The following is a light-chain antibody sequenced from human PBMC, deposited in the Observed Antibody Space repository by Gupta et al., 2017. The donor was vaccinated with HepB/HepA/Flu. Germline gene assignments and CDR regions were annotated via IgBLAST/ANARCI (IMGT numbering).Light chain of an antibody. CDR3: QAWDSNTAI. CDR1: KLGEKY. V-gene: IGLV3-1*01. Sequence: SYELTPQPSVSVSPGQTASITCSGDKLGEKYACWYQQKPGQSPVVLMYQDSKRPSGIPERFSGSNSGNTATLTISGTQAMDESDYLCQAWDSNTAIFGGGTKLTVL. CDR2: QDS. J-gene: IGLJ2*01.